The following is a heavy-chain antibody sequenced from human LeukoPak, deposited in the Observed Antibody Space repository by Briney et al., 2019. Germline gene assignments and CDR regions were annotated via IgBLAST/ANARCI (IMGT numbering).Heavy chain of an antibody. D-gene: IGHD4-11*01. CDR2: IYNSGDA. CDR3: ARNFMTTVSYYYYMDV. V-gene: IGHV4-4*07. Sequence: SETLSLTCTVSGGSISSYYWSWIRQAAGKGLEWIGRIYNSGDANYNPSLKSRVTMSVGTSKDQFSLKLNSVTAADTAVYYCARNFMTTVSYYYYMDVWGKGTTVTVSS. J-gene: IGHJ6*03. CDR1: GGSISSYY.